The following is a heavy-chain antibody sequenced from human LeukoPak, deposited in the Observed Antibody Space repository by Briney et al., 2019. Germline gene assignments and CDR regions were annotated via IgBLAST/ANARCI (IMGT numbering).Heavy chain of an antibody. CDR2: MNPNSGNT. CDR1: GYTFTSYD. J-gene: IGHJ4*02. Sequence: ASVKVSCKASGYTFTSYDINWVRQATGQGLEWMGWMNPNSGNTGYAQKFQGRVTMTRNTSISTAYMELSSLRSEDTAVYYCARSRRRSGFYRYYFGYWGQGTLVTVSS. D-gene: IGHD3-3*01. V-gene: IGHV1-8*01. CDR3: ARSRRRSGFYRYYFGY.